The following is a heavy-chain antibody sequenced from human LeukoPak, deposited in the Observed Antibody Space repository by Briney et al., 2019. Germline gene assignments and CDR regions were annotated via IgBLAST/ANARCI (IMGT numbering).Heavy chain of an antibody. V-gene: IGHV3-21*01. CDR3: ARVKSSGSYRGGDAFDI. CDR1: GLTFSSYS. J-gene: IGHJ3*02. D-gene: IGHD3-10*01. CDR2: ISSSSSHI. Sequence: GGSLRLSCAASGLTFSSYSMNWVRQPPGKGLEWVSSISSSSSHIYYADSVKGRFTISRDNAKNSLYLQMNSLRAEDTAVYYCARVKSSGSYRGGDAFDIWGQGTMVTVSS.